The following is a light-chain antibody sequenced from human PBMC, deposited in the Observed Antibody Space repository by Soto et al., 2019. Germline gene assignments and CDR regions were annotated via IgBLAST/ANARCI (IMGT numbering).Light chain of an antibody. J-gene: IGLJ3*02. V-gene: IGLV2-23*01. Sequence: QSALTQPASVSGSPGQSITISCTGTSSDVGSYNLVSWYQQHPGKAPKLMIYEDSKRPSGVANRFFGSKSGNTASLTISWLQAEDEADYFCCSYARGSTVVFGGGTKVTVL. CDR1: SSDVGSYNL. CDR3: CSYARGSTVV. CDR2: EDS.